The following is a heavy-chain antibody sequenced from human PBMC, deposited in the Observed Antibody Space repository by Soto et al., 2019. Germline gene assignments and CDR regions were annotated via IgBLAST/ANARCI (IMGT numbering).Heavy chain of an antibody. CDR2: INPSGGNT. D-gene: IGHD4-17*01. V-gene: IGHV1-46*01. CDR3: ARGGDYGGKRFDY. Sequence: ASVKVSCKASGYTFTNNYVVWVRQAPGQGLEWMGIINPSGGNTIYAQKFQDRVTMTSDTSTSTIYIELSSLRSEDTAVYYCARGGDYGGKRFDYWGQGALVPVSS. CDR1: GYTFTNNY. J-gene: IGHJ4*02.